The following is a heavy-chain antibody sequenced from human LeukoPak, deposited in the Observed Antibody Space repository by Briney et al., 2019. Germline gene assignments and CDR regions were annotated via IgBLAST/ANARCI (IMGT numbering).Heavy chain of an antibody. CDR2: IIGTGDST. CDR1: GFTFSSNA. CDR3: AKKGATHWYFDL. V-gene: IGHV3-23*01. J-gene: IGHJ2*01. Sequence: GRSLRLSCAASGFTFSSNAMNWVRQAPGKGLEWVSLIIGTGDSTYYADSVKGRFTISRDNSKNTLYLQMNSLRAEDTAVYYCAKKGATHWYFDLWGRGTLVTVSS.